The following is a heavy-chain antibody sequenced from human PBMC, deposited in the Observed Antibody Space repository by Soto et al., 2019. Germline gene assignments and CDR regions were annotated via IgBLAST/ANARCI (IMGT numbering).Heavy chain of an antibody. CDR3: AREGGRSSLSGYYYYYMDV. J-gene: IGHJ6*03. D-gene: IGHD6-6*01. CDR1: GFTFSSYS. V-gene: IGHV3-21*01. CDR2: ISSSSSYI. Sequence: EVQLVESGGGLVKPGGSLRLSCAASGFTFSSYSMNWVRQAPGKGLEWVSSISSSSSYIYYADSVKGRFTISRDNAKNSLYLQMNSLRAEDTAVYYCAREGGRSSLSGYYYYYMDVWGKGTTVTVSS.